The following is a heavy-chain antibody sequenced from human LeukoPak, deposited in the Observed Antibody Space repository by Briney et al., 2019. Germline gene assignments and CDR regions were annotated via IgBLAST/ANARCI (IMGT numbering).Heavy chain of an antibody. CDR1: GYSFTSYW. Sequence: GESLKISCKGSGYSFTSYWINWVRQVPGKGLGWMGTIDPSDSYTNYSPSFQGHVTISADNSISTAYLQWSSLKASDAAMYYCARLPQLGSDYWGQGTLVTVSS. CDR2: IDPSDSYT. D-gene: IGHD1-26*01. V-gene: IGHV5-10-1*01. CDR3: ARLPQLGSDY. J-gene: IGHJ4*02.